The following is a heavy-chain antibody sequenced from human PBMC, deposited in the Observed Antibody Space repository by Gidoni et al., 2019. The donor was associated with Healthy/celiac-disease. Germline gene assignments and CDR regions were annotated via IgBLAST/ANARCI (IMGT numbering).Heavy chain of an antibody. Sequence: QLQLQESGSGLVKPSQTLSLTCAVSGGSISSGGYSWSWIRQPPGKGLEWIGYIYHSGSTYYNPSLKSRVTISGDRSKNQFSLKLSSVTAADTAVYYCARVSWFGELFYFDYWGQGTLVTVSS. CDR1: GGSISSGGYS. D-gene: IGHD3-10*01. V-gene: IGHV4-30-2*01. CDR2: IYHSGST. J-gene: IGHJ4*02. CDR3: ARVSWFGELFYFDY.